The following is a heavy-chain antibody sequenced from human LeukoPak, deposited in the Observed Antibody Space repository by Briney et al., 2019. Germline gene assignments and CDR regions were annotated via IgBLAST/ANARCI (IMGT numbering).Heavy chain of an antibody. D-gene: IGHD3-10*01. CDR3: ARDRSITMANDAFDI. CDR1: GGTFSSYA. Sequence: ASVKVSCTASGGTFSSYAISWVRQAPGQGLEWMGRIIPILGIANYAQKFQGRVTITADKSTSTAYMELSSLRSEDTAVYYCARDRSITMANDAFDIWGQGTMVTVSS. J-gene: IGHJ3*02. CDR2: IIPILGIA. V-gene: IGHV1-69*04.